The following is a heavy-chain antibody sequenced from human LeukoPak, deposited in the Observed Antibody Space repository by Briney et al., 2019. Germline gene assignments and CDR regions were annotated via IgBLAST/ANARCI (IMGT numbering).Heavy chain of an antibody. V-gene: IGHV1-69*02. CDR1: GGTFSSYT. J-gene: IGHJ5*02. Sequence: SVKVSCKASGGTFSSYTISWVRQAPGQGLEWMGRIIPILGIANYAQKFQGRVTITADKSTSTAFMELSSLRSEDTAVYYCASCHYDFWSGYYPWGQGTLVTVSS. CDR2: IIPILGIA. CDR3: ASCHYDFWSGYYP. D-gene: IGHD3-3*01.